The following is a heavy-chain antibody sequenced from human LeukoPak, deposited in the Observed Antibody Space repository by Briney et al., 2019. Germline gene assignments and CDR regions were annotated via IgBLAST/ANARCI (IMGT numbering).Heavy chain of an antibody. Sequence: PSETLSLTCTVSGDSISTYYWSWIRQPPGKGLEWIGYIYYSGSTNYNPSLKSRVTISVDTSKNQFSLKLSSVTAADTAVYYCARGTSAYYYASDYWGQGTLVIVSS. J-gene: IGHJ4*02. CDR1: GDSISTYY. D-gene: IGHD3-22*01. CDR3: ARGTSAYYYASDY. CDR2: IYYSGST. V-gene: IGHV4-59*08.